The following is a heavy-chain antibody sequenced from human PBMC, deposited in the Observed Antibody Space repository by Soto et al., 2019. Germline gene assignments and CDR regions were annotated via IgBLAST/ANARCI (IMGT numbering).Heavy chain of an antibody. D-gene: IGHD1-26*01. CDR2: IYYSGST. V-gene: IGHV4-59*01. CDR1: GGSISSYY. CDR3: ARRWGPTFDF. J-gene: IGHJ4*02. Sequence: SETLSLTCTVSGGSISSYYWSWIRQPPGKGLEWIGYIYYSGSTNYNPSLKSRVAISVDTSKNQFSLKLSSVTAADTAVYYCARRWGPTFDFWGQGTLVTVSS.